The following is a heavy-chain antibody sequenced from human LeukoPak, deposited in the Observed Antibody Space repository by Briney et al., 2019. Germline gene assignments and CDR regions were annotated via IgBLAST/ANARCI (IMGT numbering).Heavy chain of an antibody. V-gene: IGHV3-7*01. CDR2: IRQDGTER. CDR1: KLSFSNYW. Sequence: GGSLRLSCAASKLSFSNYWMNWVRQAPGKGLEWVANIRQDGTERSYVDSVKGRFTISRDNAKNTLFLQMNSLRAEDTAVYYCARDLSLTMVRGVIDWGQGTLATVSS. D-gene: IGHD3-10*01. J-gene: IGHJ4*02. CDR3: ARDLSLTMVRGVID.